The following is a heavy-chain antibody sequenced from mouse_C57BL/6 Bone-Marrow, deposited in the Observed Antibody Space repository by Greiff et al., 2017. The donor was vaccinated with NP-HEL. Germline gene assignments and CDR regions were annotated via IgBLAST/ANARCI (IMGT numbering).Heavy chain of an antibody. V-gene: IGHV1-63*01. CDR1: GYTFTNYW. CDR2: IYPGGGYT. J-gene: IGHJ3*01. CDR3: ARWGTWGAWFAY. Sequence: QVQLKQSGAELVRPGTSVKMSCKASGYTFTNYWIGWAKQRPGHGLEWIGDIYPGGGYTNYNEKFKGKATLTADKSSSTAYMQFSSLTSEDSAIYYCARWGTWGAWFAYWGQGTLVTVSA.